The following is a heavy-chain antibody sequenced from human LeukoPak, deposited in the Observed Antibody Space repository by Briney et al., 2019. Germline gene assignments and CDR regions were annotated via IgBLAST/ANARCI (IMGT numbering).Heavy chain of an antibody. V-gene: IGHV3-11*01. J-gene: IGHJ6*02. Sequence: SGGSLRLSCAPSGFTFSDYYMSWIRQAPGKGLEWVSYISSSGNTIYCADSVKGRFTISRDNAKNSLYLQMNSLRAEDTAVYYCARGASSIDYYYYGMDVWGQGTTVTVS. CDR2: ISSSGNTI. CDR1: GFTFSDYY. CDR3: ARGASSIDYYYYGMDV. D-gene: IGHD2-2*01.